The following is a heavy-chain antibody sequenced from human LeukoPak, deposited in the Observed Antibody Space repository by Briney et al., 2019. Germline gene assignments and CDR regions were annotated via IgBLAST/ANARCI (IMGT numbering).Heavy chain of an antibody. Sequence: GGSLRLSCAASGFALSDYAINWVRQAPGKGLEWVSSISSGATYIYYADSVKGRFTISRDSANNSLSLQMDSLRAEDTAVYYCTRGGRFCGGDCHSWFDSWGQGTLVTVSS. D-gene: IGHD2-21*02. V-gene: IGHV3-21*01. CDR3: TRGGRFCGGDCHSWFDS. CDR1: GFALSDYA. CDR2: ISSGATYI. J-gene: IGHJ5*01.